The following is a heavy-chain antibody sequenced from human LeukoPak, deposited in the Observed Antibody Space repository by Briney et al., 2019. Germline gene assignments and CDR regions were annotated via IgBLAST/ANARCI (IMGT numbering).Heavy chain of an antibody. Sequence: AGGSLRLSCAASGFTFSNAWMSWVRQAPGKGLEWVGRIKSKTDGGTTDYAAPVKGRFTISRDDSKNTLYLQMNSLKTEDTAVYYCTTDVVIPAETDYWGQGTLVTVSS. D-gene: IGHD2-2*01. J-gene: IGHJ4*02. CDR3: TTDVVIPAETDY. CDR1: GFTFSNAW. CDR2: IKSKTDGGTT. V-gene: IGHV3-15*01.